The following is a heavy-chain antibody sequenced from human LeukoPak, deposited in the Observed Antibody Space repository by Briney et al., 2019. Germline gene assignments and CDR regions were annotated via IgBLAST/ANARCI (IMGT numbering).Heavy chain of an antibody. Sequence: GGSLRLSCAASGFTFSNAWMSWVRQAPGKGLERVGRIKSKTDGGTTDYAAPVKGRFTISRDDSKNTLYLQMNSLKTEDTAVYYCTGGSSGWYYYYYGMDVWGQGTTVTVSS. CDR1: GFTFSNAW. CDR3: TGGSSGWYYYYYGMDV. D-gene: IGHD6-19*01. CDR2: IKSKTDGGTT. V-gene: IGHV3-15*01. J-gene: IGHJ6*02.